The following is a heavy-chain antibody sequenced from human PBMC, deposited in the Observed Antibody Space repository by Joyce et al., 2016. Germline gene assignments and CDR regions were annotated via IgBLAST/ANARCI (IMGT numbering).Heavy chain of an antibody. CDR3: AKARRNNGGWFDP. D-gene: IGHD2/OR15-2a*01. CDR1: GGSIRIGDYY. J-gene: IGHJ5*02. V-gene: IGHV4-30-4*01. Sequence: QVQLQESGPGLVKPSQTLSLTCTVSGGSIRIGDYYWSWISQPPGKGLEWIGSIHSGGTTYYNPSLKRRVTISVDTSKNPFSLRLSSVTAADTAVYYCAKARRNNGGWFDPWGQGTLVTVSS. CDR2: IHSGGTT.